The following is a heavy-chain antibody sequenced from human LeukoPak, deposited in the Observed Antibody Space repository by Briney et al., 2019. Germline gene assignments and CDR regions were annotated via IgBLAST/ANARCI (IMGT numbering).Heavy chain of an antibody. Sequence: SACLSLTWAVAGGSINSHYWGWVRQPPGNWLQWIGDIYSTGKNNYNPSLKSRVTISLDTSKSHLSLNLTSVLAADTAIYYCVRRDTGWNYFDYWGQGILVTVSS. D-gene: IGHD6-19*01. CDR1: GGSINSHY. CDR3: VRRDTGWNYFDY. J-gene: IGHJ4*02. V-gene: IGHV4-4*08. CDR2: IYSTGKN.